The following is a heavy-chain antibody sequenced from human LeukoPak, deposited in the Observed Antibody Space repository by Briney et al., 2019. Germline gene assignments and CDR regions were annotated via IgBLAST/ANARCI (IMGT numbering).Heavy chain of an antibody. V-gene: IGHV3-48*02. CDR3: ARKMAL. CDR1: GFTFSSYG. CDR2: IDGTSRSI. J-gene: IGHJ4*02. D-gene: IGHD5-24*01. Sequence: GGSLRLPCTASGFTFSSYGMNWVRQTPGKGLEWLSYIDGTSRSIYYSDSVKGRFTVSRDNAKNSVFLQLNSLRDEDTGMYFCARKMALWGQGTLVTVSS.